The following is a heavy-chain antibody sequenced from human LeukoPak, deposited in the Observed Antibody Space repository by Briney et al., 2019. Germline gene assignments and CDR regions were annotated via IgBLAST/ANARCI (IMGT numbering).Heavy chain of an antibody. D-gene: IGHD5-24*01. Sequence: SETQSLTCTVFGGSISSDSHYWGWIRQPAGKGLEWIGRMYSSGSPDYNPSLKSRVIISVDTSKNQFSLRLSSVTAADTAVYYCARGRDGWGFDYWGQGTLVTVSS. V-gene: IGHV4-61*02. CDR3: ARGRDGWGFDY. J-gene: IGHJ4*02. CDR2: MYSSGSP. CDR1: GGSISSDSHY.